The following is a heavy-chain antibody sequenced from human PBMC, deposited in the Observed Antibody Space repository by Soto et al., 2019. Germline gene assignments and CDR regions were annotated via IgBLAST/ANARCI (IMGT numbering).Heavy chain of an antibody. Sequence: ESGGGLIQPGGSLRLSCAASGFTVSSNYMSWVRQAPGKGLEWVSVIYSGGSTYYADSVKGRFTISRDNSKNTLYLQMNSLRTEDTAVFYCARDRQLWFDYWGQGTLVTVSS. CDR3: ARDRQLWFDY. V-gene: IGHV3-66*03. D-gene: IGHD5-18*01. CDR2: IYSGGST. CDR1: GFTVSSNY. J-gene: IGHJ4*02.